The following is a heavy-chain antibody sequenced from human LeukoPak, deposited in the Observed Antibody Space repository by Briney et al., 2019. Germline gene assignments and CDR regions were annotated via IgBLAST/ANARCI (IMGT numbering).Heavy chain of an antibody. CDR1: GGSISSYY. CDR2: IHYTGST. V-gene: IGHV4-59*12. D-gene: IGHD6-19*01. J-gene: IGHJ4*02. CDR3: ARAAEYSSGWYLFDY. Sequence: PSETLSLTCTVSGGSISSYYWSWIRQPPGKGLEWIGYIHYTGSTNYNPSLKSRVTISVDTSKNQVSLKLSSVTAADTAMYYCARAAEYSSGWYLFDYWGQGILVTVSA.